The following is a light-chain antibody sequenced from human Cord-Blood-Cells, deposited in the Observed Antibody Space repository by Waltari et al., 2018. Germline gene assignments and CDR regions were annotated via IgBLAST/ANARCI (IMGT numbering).Light chain of an antibody. CDR1: QSVLYSSNNKNY. V-gene: IGKV4-1*01. CDR2: WAS. CDR3: QQYYSTLT. J-gene: IGKJ4*01. Sequence: DIVMTQSPDSLAVSLGERATINCKSSQSVLYSSNNKNYLAWYQQKQGKPPKLLIYWASTRESGVPDRFSGSGSGTDFTLTISRLQAEDVAVYYCQQYYSTLTFGGGTKVEIK.